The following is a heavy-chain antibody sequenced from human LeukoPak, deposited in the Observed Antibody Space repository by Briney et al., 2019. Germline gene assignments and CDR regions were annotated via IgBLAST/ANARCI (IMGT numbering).Heavy chain of an antibody. CDR3: ARDRNWLQGGGTDY. CDR2: IDSSGNT. D-gene: IGHD5-24*01. J-gene: IGHJ4*02. Sequence: SETLSLTCTVSGGSINSYFWCWIRQTAGKGLEWLGRIDSSGNTNYNPSLKSRVTVSADTSKNRFSLRLSSVTAADTAVYYCARDRNWLQGGGTDYWGQGTLATVSS. V-gene: IGHV4-4*07. CDR1: GGSINSYF.